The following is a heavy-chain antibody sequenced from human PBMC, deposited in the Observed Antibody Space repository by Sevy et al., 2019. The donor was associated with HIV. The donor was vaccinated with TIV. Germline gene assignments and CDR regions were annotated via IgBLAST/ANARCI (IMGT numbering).Heavy chain of an antibody. Sequence: GGSLRLSCAAFGFTFTNAWMSRVRQAPRKGLEWVGRIKSKPDGGTTDYAAPVKGRFTISRDDSKNTLYLHMNSLKTEDTAVYYCTLEGLYCSGGSCYSEGFDSWGQGTLVTVSS. J-gene: IGHJ4*02. CDR2: IKSKPDGGTT. CDR3: TLEGLYCSGGSCYSEGFDS. V-gene: IGHV3-15*01. CDR1: GFTFTNAW. D-gene: IGHD2-15*01.